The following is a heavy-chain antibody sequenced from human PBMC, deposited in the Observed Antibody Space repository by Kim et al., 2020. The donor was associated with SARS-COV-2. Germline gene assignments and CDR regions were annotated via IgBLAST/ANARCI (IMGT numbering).Heavy chain of an antibody. CDR3: ARAGIAAALQDYYYGMDV. V-gene: IGHV3-30*04. CDR1: GFTFSSYA. D-gene: IGHD6-13*01. J-gene: IGHJ6*02. CDR2: ISYDGSNK. Sequence: GGSLRLSCAASGFTFSSYAMHWVRQAPGKGLEWVAVISYDGSNKYYADSVKGRFTISRDNSKNTLYLQMNSLRAEDTAVYYCARAGIAAALQDYYYGMDVWGQGTTVTVSS.